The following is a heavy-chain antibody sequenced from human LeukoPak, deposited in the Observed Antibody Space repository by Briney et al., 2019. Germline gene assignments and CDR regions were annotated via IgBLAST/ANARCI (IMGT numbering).Heavy chain of an antibody. Sequence: SGTLSLTCAVSGGSISSSNWWSWVRQPPGKGLEWIGEIYHSGSTNYNPSLKSRVTISVDKSKNQFSLKLSSVTAADTAVYYCARGRQAAAGKGRHDAFDIWGQGTMVTVSS. D-gene: IGHD6-13*01. CDR1: GGSISSSNW. CDR2: IYHSGST. V-gene: IGHV4-4*02. J-gene: IGHJ3*02. CDR3: ARGRQAAAGKGRHDAFDI.